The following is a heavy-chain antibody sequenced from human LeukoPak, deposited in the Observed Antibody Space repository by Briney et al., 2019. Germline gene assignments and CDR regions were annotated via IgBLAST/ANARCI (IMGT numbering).Heavy chain of an antibody. J-gene: IGHJ4*02. D-gene: IGHD3-9*01. V-gene: IGHV3-7*04. Sequence: PGGSLRLSCAASGFTFSSNWMSWVRQAPGKGLEWVANIKHDGSEKYYVDSVKGRFTISRDNAKKSLYLEMNSLRAEDTAVYHCARVGYFAGYNWGQGTLVTVSS. CDR2: IKHDGSEK. CDR3: ARVGYFAGYN. CDR1: GFTFSSNW.